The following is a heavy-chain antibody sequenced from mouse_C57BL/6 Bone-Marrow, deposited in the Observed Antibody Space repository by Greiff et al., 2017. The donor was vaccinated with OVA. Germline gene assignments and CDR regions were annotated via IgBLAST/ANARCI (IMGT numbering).Heavy chain of an antibody. V-gene: IGHV1-62-2*01. J-gene: IGHJ1*03. CDR1: GYTFTESA. CDR2: FYPGSGSI. Sequence: QVQLQQGGAELVKPGASVKLSCKASGYTFTESAIHWVKQRSGQGLEWIGWFYPGSGSIKYNEKFKDKATLTADKSSSTVYMELSRLTSEDSAVYFCARHGGWGYYYSRYFDVWGTGTTVTVSS. CDR3: ARHGGWGYYYSRYFDV. D-gene: IGHD1-1*01.